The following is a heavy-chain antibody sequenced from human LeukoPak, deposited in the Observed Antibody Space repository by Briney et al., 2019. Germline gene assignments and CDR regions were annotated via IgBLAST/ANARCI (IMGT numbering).Heavy chain of an antibody. D-gene: IGHD2-15*01. Sequence: SVKVSCKASGYTFTSYDTNWVRQATGQGIEWMGWMNPNSGNTGYAQKFQGRVTMNRNTSISTAYMELSSLRSEDTAVYYCARGRIVGRTRDFDYWGQGTLVTVSS. V-gene: IGHV1-8*01. CDR3: ARGRIVGRTRDFDY. CDR2: MNPNSGNT. J-gene: IGHJ4*02. CDR1: GYTFTSYD.